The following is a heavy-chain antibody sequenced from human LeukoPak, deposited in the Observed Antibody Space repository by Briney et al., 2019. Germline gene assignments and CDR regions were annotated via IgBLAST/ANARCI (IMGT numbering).Heavy chain of an antibody. CDR2: IYYNGST. CDR1: GGSICSFY. Sequence: PSETLSLTCTVSGGSICSFYWSWIRQPTGKGLEWLGYIYYNGSTNYNPSLKSRVAISVDTSKNQFSLKLSSVAAADTAVYYCARQVVAVAPLGYWGQGTLVTVSS. D-gene: IGHD6-19*01. V-gene: IGHV4-59*08. CDR3: ARQVVAVAPLGY. J-gene: IGHJ4*02.